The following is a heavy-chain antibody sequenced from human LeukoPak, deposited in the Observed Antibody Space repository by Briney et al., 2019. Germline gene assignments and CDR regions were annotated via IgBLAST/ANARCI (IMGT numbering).Heavy chain of an antibody. Sequence: ASVKVSCKASGYTFTSYHINWVRQATGQGLEWMGWMNPNSGNTGYAQKFQGRVTMTRNTSISTAYMELSSLRSEDTAVYYCARVAPTYSSSWLFTHDAFDIWGQGTMVTVSS. CDR1: GYTFTSYH. V-gene: IGHV1-8*01. D-gene: IGHD6-13*01. CDR3: ARVAPTYSSSWLFTHDAFDI. CDR2: MNPNSGNT. J-gene: IGHJ3*02.